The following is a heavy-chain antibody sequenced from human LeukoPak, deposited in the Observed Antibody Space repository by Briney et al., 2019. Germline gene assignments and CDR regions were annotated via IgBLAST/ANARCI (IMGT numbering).Heavy chain of an antibody. D-gene: IGHD1-1*01. CDR3: VRDYNWCFDY. V-gene: IGHV3-48*01. Sequence: GGSLRLSCATSGFTFSSFSMNWVRQAPGKGLEWISYIKSDSSTIYYADSVKGRFTISRDKAKNSLYLQMNSLRAEDTAVYYCVRDYNWCFDYWGQGTLVTVPS. J-gene: IGHJ4*02. CDR2: IKSDSSTI. CDR1: GFTFSSFS.